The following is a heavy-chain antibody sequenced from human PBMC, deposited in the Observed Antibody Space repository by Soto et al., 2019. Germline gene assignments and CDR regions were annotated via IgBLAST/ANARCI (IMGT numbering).Heavy chain of an antibody. V-gene: IGHV3-11*06. J-gene: IGHJ6*02. CDR2: ISSSSSYT. Sequence: PGGSLRLSCAASGFTFSDYYMSWIRQAPGKGLEWVSYISSSSSYTNYADSVKGRFTISRDNAKNSLYLQMNSLRAEDTAVYYCFRGYSYGPYGMDVWGQGTTVTVSS. CDR3: FRGYSYGPYGMDV. D-gene: IGHD5-18*01. CDR1: GFTFSDYY.